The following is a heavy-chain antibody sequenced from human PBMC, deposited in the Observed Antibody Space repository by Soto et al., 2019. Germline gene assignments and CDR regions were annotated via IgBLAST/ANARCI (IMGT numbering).Heavy chain of an antibody. V-gene: IGHV1-69*02. Sequence: QVQLVQSGAEVKKPGSSVKVSCKASGGTFSSYTISWVRQAPGQGLEWMGRIIPILGIANYAQKFQGRVTITADKSTSTAYMELSSLRSEDTAVYYCARVGYSYKNAFDIWGQGTMVTVSS. D-gene: IGHD5-18*01. CDR2: IIPILGIA. CDR1: GGTFSSYT. CDR3: ARVGYSYKNAFDI. J-gene: IGHJ3*02.